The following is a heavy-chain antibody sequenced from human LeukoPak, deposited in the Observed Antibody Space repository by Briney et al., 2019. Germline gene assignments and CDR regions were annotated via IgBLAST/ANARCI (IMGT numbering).Heavy chain of an antibody. Sequence: SETLSLTCSVSGASVSTTAYFWNWIRQPAGEGLDWIGPIYASGNTHYNPSLKSRVTMSLHTSKNHFSLTMNSATAADSAVYFCASYREAYDLYPHGLDVWGRGTVVTVSS. J-gene: IGHJ3*01. CDR1: GASVSTTAYF. D-gene: IGHD5-24*01. CDR2: IYASGNT. CDR3: ASYREAYDLYPHGLDV. V-gene: IGHV4-61*02.